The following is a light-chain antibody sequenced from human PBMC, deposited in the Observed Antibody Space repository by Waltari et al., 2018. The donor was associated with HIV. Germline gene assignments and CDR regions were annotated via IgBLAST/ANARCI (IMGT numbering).Light chain of an antibody. Sequence: QSVLPQPPSASGTPGQTVTLSFSGSSSNIGGNHVSWYQRLPGTAPKLLIYRNNQRPSGVPDRFSGSKSGTSASLAISGLRSEDEADYYCASWDDSLSGWVFGGGTKVTVL. J-gene: IGLJ3*02. V-gene: IGLV1-47*01. CDR2: RNN. CDR3: ASWDDSLSGWV. CDR1: SSNIGGNH.